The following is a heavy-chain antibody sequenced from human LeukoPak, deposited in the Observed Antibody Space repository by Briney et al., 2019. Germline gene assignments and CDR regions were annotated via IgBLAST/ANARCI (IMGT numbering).Heavy chain of an antibody. V-gene: IGHV1-2*02. CDR2: INPNSSGT. J-gene: IGHJ5*02. CDR3: ARVGVNTMIVVVIDNWFDP. D-gene: IGHD3-22*01. CDR1: GYTFTGYY. Sequence: ASVKVSCKASGYTFTGYYMHWVRQAPGQGLEWMGWINPNSSGTNYAQKFQGRVTMTRDTSISTAYMELSRLRSDDTAVYYCARVGVNTMIVVVIDNWFDPWGQGTLVTVSS.